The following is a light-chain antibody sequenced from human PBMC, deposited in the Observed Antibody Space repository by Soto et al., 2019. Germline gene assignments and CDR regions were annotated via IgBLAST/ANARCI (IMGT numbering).Light chain of an antibody. CDR3: SSYTSGSLRV. CDR1: SGDVGGYNY. J-gene: IGLJ1*01. V-gene: IGLV2-14*01. Sequence: QSVLTQPASVSGSPGQSITISCTGTSGDVGGYNYVSWYQHHPGKAPKLLIYEVSYRPSGVSDRFSGSKSANTTSLTISGLQAEDEADYYCSSYTSGSLRVFXTGTKVTV. CDR2: EVS.